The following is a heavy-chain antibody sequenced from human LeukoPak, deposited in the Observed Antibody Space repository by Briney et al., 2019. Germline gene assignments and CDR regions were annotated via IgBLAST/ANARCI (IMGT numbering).Heavy chain of an antibody. CDR3: ARHYSSFFDY. Sequence: SETLSLTCTVSGGSISNDYWSWIRQPPGKGLEWIGHIYYSGSTSYNPSLKSRVTISVDTSKNQFSLKLSSVTAADTAVYYCARHYSSFFDYWGQGTLVTVSS. D-gene: IGHD6-19*01. V-gene: IGHV4-59*08. J-gene: IGHJ4*02. CDR2: IYYSGST. CDR1: GGSISNDY.